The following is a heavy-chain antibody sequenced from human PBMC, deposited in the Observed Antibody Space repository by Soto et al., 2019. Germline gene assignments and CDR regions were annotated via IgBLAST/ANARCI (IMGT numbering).Heavy chain of an antibody. Sequence: QITLMESGPTLVKPTQTLTLTCTFSGFSLSTSGVGVGWIRQPPGKAVEWLALIYWDDDKRYSPSLKNRLTMNKGPSKEQVVPKIDQIDPVDNGKYLCANKENSLGGVGRNDAFDVWGPGTMVTVSS. J-gene: IGHJ3*01. CDR2: IYWDDDK. D-gene: IGHD3-16*01. CDR3: ANKENSLGGVGRNDAFDV. CDR1: GFSLSTSGVG. V-gene: IGHV2-5*02.